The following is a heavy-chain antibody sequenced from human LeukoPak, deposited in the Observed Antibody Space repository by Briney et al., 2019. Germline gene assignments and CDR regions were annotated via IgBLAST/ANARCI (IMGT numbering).Heavy chain of an antibody. CDR3: ARGIYDTSGYYSLLWFDP. CDR1: GDSIGRYY. Sequence: SSETLSLTCTVSGDSIGRYYWSWIRQAPGKGLEWIGYIHYNGSTKYNPSLKSRATILVDSAKNQFSLKLSSVTAADTAVYSCARGIYDTSGYYSLLWFDPWGRGTLVTVSS. CDR2: IHYNGST. J-gene: IGHJ5*02. D-gene: IGHD3-22*01. V-gene: IGHV4-59*01.